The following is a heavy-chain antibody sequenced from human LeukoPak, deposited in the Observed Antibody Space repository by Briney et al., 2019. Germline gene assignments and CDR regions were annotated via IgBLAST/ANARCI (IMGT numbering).Heavy chain of an antibody. CDR3: ARAQAPHMYSNGWFVTFFDS. D-gene: IGHD6-19*01. J-gene: IGHJ4*02. CDR1: GSSISSDY. CDR2: IYITGST. V-gene: IGHV4-4*07. Sequence: SETLSLTCTVSGSSISSDYWGWILQPAGQGLEWIGRIYITGSTNYNPSLKSRVTMSVDKSKDQFSLNVTSVTAADTAVYFCARAQAPHMYSNGWFVTFFDSWGQGALVTVSS.